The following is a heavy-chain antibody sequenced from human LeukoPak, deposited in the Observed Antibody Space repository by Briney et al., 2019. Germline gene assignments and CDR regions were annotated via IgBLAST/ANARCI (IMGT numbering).Heavy chain of an antibody. Sequence: GGSLRLSCAASGFTFSSYAMHWVRQAPGKGLEWVSSISSSSSYIYYADSVKGRFTISRDNAKNSLYLQMNSLRAEDTAVYYCARDGSLAVAGIDYWGQGTLVTVSS. V-gene: IGHV3-21*01. CDR2: ISSSSSYI. CDR3: ARDGSLAVAGIDY. J-gene: IGHJ4*02. CDR1: GFTFSSYA. D-gene: IGHD6-19*01.